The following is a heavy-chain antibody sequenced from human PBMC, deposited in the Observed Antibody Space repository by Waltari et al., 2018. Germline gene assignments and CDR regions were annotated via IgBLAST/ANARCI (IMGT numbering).Heavy chain of an antibody. V-gene: IGHV3-53*01. J-gene: IGHJ5*02. CDR1: GFTVSSNY. Sequence: EVQLVESGGGLIQPGGSLRPSCAASGFTVSSNYMSWVRQAPGKGLGWVSVIYSGGRTYYADSVKCRVTISRDNSKNTLYLQMNSLRAEDTAVYYCASTRHSSSWYSWGQGTLVTVSS. D-gene: IGHD6-13*01. CDR2: IYSGGRT. CDR3: ASTRHSSSWYS.